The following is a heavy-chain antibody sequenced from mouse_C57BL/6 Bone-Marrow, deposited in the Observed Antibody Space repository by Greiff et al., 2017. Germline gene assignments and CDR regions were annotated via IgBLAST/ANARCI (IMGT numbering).Heavy chain of an antibody. D-gene: IGHD2-1*01. J-gene: IGHJ3*01. CDR3: ARRRGYGTFAY. V-gene: IGHV2-2*01. CDR1: GFSLTSYG. CDR2: IWSGGST. Sequence: QVQLQQSGPGLVQPSQSLSITCTVSGFSLTSYGVHWVRQSPGKGLEWLGVIWSGGSTDYNAAFISRLSISKDNSKSQVFFKMNSLQADDTAIYYCARRRGYGTFAYWGQGTLVTVSA.